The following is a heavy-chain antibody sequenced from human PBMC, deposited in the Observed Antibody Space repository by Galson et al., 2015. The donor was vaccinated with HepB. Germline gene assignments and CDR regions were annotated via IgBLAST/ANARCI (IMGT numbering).Heavy chain of an antibody. CDR1: GYSFTSYW. CDR2: IDPSDSYT. Sequence: QSGAEVKKPGESLRISCKGSGYSFTSYWISWVRQMPGKGLEWMGRIDPSDSYTNYSPSFQGHVTISADKSISTAYLQWSSLKASDTAMYYCARQGGNGDYGDTAEYFQHWGQGTLVTVSS. CDR3: ARQGGNGDYGDTAEYFQH. J-gene: IGHJ1*01. D-gene: IGHD4-17*01. V-gene: IGHV5-10-1*01.